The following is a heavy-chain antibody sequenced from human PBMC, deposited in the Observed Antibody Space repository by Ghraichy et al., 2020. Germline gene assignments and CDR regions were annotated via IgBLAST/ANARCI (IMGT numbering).Heavy chain of an antibody. CDR1: GYTLTELS. D-gene: IGHD3-16*02. CDR3: ATAHSPGDWITFGGVFVAQYYFDF. CDR2: FDPEDGDT. V-gene: IGHV1-24*01. Sequence: ASVKVSCKVSGYTLTELSIHWVRQAPGKGLEWMGAFDPEDGDTISAQKFQARVTMTEDTSTDTAYMDLSSLRSDDTAVYYCATAHSPGDWITFGGVFVAQYYFDFWGQGTLVTVSS. J-gene: IGHJ4*02.